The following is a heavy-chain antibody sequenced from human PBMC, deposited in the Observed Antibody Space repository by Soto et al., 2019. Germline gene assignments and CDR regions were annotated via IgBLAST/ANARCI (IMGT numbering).Heavy chain of an antibody. CDR1: VGKVSRYW. V-gene: IGHV5-51*01. CDR2: IYPGDSDT. CDR3: ARQPAPITMVRGVTTTTTYYYYGMDV. J-gene: IGHJ6*02. D-gene: IGHD3-10*01. Sequence: GCVGKVSRYWWGWVRQKPGKGLEWLGIIYPGDSDTRYSPSFQGQVTISADKSISTAYLQWSSLKASDTAMYYCARQPAPITMVRGVTTTTTYYYYGMDVWGQATTV.